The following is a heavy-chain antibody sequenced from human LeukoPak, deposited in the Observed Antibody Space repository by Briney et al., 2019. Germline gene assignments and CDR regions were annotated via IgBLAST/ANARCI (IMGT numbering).Heavy chain of an antibody. CDR2: IKQDGSEK. V-gene: IGHV3-7*01. D-gene: IGHD6-19*01. Sequence: PGGSLRLSCAASGFTSSSYWMSWVRQAPGKGLEWVANIKQDGSEKYYVDSVKGRFTISRDNAKTSLYLQMNSLRAEDTAVYYCARDRGSSGWYEFDYWGQGTLVTVSS. CDR1: GFTSSSYW. J-gene: IGHJ4*02. CDR3: ARDRGSSGWYEFDY.